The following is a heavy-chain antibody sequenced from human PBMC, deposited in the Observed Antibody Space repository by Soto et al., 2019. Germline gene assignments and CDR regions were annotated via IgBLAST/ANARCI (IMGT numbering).Heavy chain of an antibody. J-gene: IGHJ6*02. D-gene: IGHD3-3*01. CDR1: GGTFSSYA. CDR3: ARRILEWLPHDYYGMDV. V-gene: IGHV1-69*13. CDR2: IIPIFGTA. Sequence: SVKVSCKASGGTFSSYAISWVRQAPGQGLEWMGGIIPIFGTANYAQKFQGRVTITADESTSTAYMELSSLRSEDTAVYYCARRILEWLPHDYYGMDVWGQGTTVTVSS.